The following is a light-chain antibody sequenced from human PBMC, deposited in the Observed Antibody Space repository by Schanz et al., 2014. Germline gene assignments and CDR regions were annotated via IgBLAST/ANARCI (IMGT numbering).Light chain of an antibody. CDR3: SSHGGSRV. CDR1: SSDVGSYNL. J-gene: IGLJ3*02. V-gene: IGLV2-23*01. CDR2: EDT. Sequence: QSALTQPASVSGSPGQSITVSCTGTSSDVGSYNLVSWYQQHPGKAPKLMIYEDTQRPSGVSDRFSGSKSGNTASLTISGLQAEDEADYYCSSHGGSRVFGGGTKLTVL.